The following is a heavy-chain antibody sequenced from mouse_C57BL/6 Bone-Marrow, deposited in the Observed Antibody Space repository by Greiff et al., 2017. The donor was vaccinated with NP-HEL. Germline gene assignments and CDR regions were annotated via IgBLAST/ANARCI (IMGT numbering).Heavy chain of an antibody. Sequence: QVQLQQPGTELVKPGASVKLSCKASGYNFTSYWMHWVKQRPGQGLEWIGNINPSNGGTNYNEKFKSKATLTVDKSSSTAYMQLSSLTSEDSAVYYCARSGANWDYLDYWGQGTTLTVSS. CDR2: INPSNGGT. CDR3: ARSGANWDYLDY. D-gene: IGHD4-1*01. J-gene: IGHJ2*01. CDR1: GYNFTSYW. V-gene: IGHV1-53*01.